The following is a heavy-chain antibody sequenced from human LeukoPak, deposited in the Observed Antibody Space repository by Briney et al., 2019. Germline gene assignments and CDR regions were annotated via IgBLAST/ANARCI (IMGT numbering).Heavy chain of an antibody. Sequence: QPGGSLRLSCAASGFTFRSYWMHWVRQAPGKGLVWVSRISSDGSSTSYADSVKGRFTVSRDNAKNTLYVQMNSLRAEDTAVYYCARDIGRGELHDAFDVWGQGTMVTVSS. CDR1: GFTFRSYW. CDR3: ARDIGRGELHDAFDV. V-gene: IGHV3-74*01. CDR2: ISSDGSST. J-gene: IGHJ3*01. D-gene: IGHD1-26*01.